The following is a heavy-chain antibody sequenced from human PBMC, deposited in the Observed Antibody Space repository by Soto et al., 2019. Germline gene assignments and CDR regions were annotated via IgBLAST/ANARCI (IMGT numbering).Heavy chain of an antibody. CDR1: DFTISPYW. D-gene: IGHD3-10*01. CDR3: GTDQWGGAFDL. CDR2: MKEDGSVT. J-gene: IGHJ3*01. Sequence: PGGSLRLSCATSDFTISPYWMTWVRQTPGQGLEFVANMKEDGSVTNYVDSVKGRFTISRDNAKNSLYLQMNSLRAEDTAVYYCGTDQWGGAFDLWGRGTTVTVSS. V-gene: IGHV3-7*01.